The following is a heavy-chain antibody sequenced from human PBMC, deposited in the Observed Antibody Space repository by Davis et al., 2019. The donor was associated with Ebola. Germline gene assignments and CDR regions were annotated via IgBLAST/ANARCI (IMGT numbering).Heavy chain of an antibody. V-gene: IGHV4-34*01. CDR2: INHSGST. CDR1: GFSFYQYA. J-gene: IGHJ3*02. CDR3: ARPWYSGTYYDAYDI. D-gene: IGHD1-26*01. Sequence: ESLKISCAASGFSFYQYAMSWIRQPPGKGLEWIGEINHSGSTNYNPSLKSRVTISVDTSKNQFSLKLSSVTAADTAVYYCARPWYSGTYYDAYDIWGQGTMVAVSS.